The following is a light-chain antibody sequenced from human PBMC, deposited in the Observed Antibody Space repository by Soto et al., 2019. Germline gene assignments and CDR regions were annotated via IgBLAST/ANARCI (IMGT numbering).Light chain of an antibody. CDR2: DAS. Sequence: EIVLTQSPATLSLSPGERATLSSRASPSVISYLAWYQQKAGQAPRLLIYDASNRATGIPARFSGSESGTDSTLTISSLEPEDFAVYYCQQRSNWPWTFGQGTKVEIK. V-gene: IGKV3-11*01. CDR1: PSVISY. CDR3: QQRSNWPWT. J-gene: IGKJ1*01.